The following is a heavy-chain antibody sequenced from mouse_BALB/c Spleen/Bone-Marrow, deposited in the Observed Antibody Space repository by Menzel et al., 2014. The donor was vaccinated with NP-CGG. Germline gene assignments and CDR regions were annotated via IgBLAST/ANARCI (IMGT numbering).Heavy chain of an antibody. J-gene: IGHJ2*01. V-gene: IGHV5-17*02. CDR2: ISSGSNII. CDR3: GRGDY. Sequence: EVKLVDSGGGLVQPGGSRKLSCAASGFTFSSFAMHWIRQAPEKGLEWVAFISSGSNIIHYADTVKGRFTISRDNPKNTLFLQMTSLRSEDTAMYYCGRGDYWGQGTTLTVSS. CDR1: GFTFSSFA.